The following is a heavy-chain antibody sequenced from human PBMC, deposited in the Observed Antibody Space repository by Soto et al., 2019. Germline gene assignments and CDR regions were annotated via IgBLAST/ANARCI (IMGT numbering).Heavy chain of an antibody. J-gene: IGHJ3*02. CDR2: ILYDGSNK. D-gene: IGHD3-9*01. CDR1: GFTFATYG. CDR3: EKGNLIRTIFSYDI. V-gene: IGHV3-30*18. Sequence: QVQLVESGGGVVQPGRSLRLSCAASGFTFATYGMHCVRQAPGKGLEWVASILYDGSNKYYADSVKGRLTISRDNSENTLYLQMNSRREEDTAVYYCEKGNLIRTIFSYDIWGQGTMVTVSS.